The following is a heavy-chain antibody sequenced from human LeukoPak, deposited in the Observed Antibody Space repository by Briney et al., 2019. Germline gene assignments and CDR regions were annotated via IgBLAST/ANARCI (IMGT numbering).Heavy chain of an antibody. Sequence: GGSLRLFCAASGFTFSSYGMSWVRQAPGKGLEWVSAISGSGGSTYYADSVKGRFTISRDNSKNTLYLQMNSLRAEDTAVYYCAKQVYDILTGYYEYYYYYMDVWGKGTTVTISS. V-gene: IGHV3-23*01. D-gene: IGHD3-9*01. CDR2: ISGSGGST. CDR3: AKQVYDILTGYYEYYYYYMDV. J-gene: IGHJ6*03. CDR1: GFTFSSYG.